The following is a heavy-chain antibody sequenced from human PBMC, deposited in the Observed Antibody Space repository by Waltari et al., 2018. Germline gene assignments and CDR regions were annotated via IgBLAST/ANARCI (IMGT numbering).Heavy chain of an antibody. CDR3: ASQIQWLVFYFDY. V-gene: IGHV3-23*01. Sequence: EVQLLESGGGLVQPGGSLRLSCAASGFTFSSYAMSWVRQAPGKGLEWVSAISGSGGSTYYADSVKGRFTISRDNSKNTLYLQMNSLRAEDTAVYYCASQIQWLVFYFDYWGQGTLVTVSS. J-gene: IGHJ4*02. CDR1: GFTFSSYA. CDR2: ISGSGGST. D-gene: IGHD6-19*01.